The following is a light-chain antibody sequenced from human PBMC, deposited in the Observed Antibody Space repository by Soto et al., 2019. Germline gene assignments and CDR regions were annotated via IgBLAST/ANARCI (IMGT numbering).Light chain of an antibody. J-gene: IGKJ2*01. V-gene: IGKV1-39*01. CDR3: QQTYLPPYT. CDR2: AAS. Sequence: DIQMTQSPSSLSASVGDRVTITCRTSQIINNYLAWYQQKPGRAPNLVIYAASSLHSGVPSRFSGSGSGTDFTLTINSLQPEDYAIYYCQQTYLPPYTFGQGTKLEIK. CDR1: QIINNY.